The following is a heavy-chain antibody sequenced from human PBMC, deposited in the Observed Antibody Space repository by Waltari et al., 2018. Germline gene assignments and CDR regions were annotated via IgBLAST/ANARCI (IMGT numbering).Heavy chain of an antibody. CDR2: INHRGST. CDR1: GGSFSGYY. Sequence: QVQLQQWGAGLLKPSETLSLTSAVYGGSFSGYYCSWVRQPPGKGREWMGEINHRGSTNYNPTLKSRVHISVDTSKNQFSRMLNSVTAADTAVYYCAKDYGATLRGWFDPWGQGNLVIVSS. J-gene: IGHJ5*02. V-gene: IGHV4-34*01. D-gene: IGHD4-17*01. CDR3: AKDYGATLRGWFDP.